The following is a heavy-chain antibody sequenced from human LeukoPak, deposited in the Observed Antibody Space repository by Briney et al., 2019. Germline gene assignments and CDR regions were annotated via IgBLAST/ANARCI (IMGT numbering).Heavy chain of an antibody. CDR1: GYTFTNYG. CDR2: INPNSGGT. V-gene: IGHV1-2*02. D-gene: IGHD2-2*01. CDR3: ARDGERCSSTSCYPRWYYYYYTDV. Sequence: ASVKVSCKASGYTFTNYGISWVRQAPGQGLVWLGWINPNSGGTNYAQKFQGRVTMTRDTSISTAYMELSRLRSDDTAVYYCARDGERCSSTSCYPRWYYYYYTDVWGKGTTVTVSS. J-gene: IGHJ6*03.